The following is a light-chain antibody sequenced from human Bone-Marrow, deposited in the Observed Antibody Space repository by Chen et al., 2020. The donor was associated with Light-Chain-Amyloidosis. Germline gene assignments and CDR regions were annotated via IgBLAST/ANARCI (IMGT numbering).Light chain of an antibody. CDR1: DLPTKY. J-gene: IGLJ2*01. CDR3: QSADSSGTDEVI. V-gene: IGLV3-25*03. Sequence: SYELTQPPSVSVSPGQTARITCSGDDLPTKYTYWYQQKPGQAPVLVIHRDTERPSGLSERFPGSSSGTTATVTISGVQAEDEADYHCQSADSSGTDEVIFGGGTKLTVL. CDR2: RDT.